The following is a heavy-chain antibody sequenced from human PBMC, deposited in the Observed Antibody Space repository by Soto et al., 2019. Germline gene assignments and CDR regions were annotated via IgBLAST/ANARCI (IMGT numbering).Heavy chain of an antibody. CDR3: ARPRDSGSYYYSFDS. CDR1: GYTFTHYW. J-gene: IGHJ4*02. Sequence: EVQLVQSEAEVKKPGQSLKISCKVSGYTFTHYWLAWVRQVPGKGLEWVGFIYPSDSRLTYSPSFQGRVTISADNSITTSSLQFSSLKTSDTATYFCARPRDSGSYYYSFDSWGQGTPVTVSS. D-gene: IGHD1-26*01. V-gene: IGHV5-51*01. CDR2: IYPSDSRL.